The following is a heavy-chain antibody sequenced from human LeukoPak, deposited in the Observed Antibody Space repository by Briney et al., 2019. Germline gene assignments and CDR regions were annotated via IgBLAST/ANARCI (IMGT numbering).Heavy chain of an antibody. CDR1: GGTFSSYA. Sequence: ASVKVSCKASGGTFSSYAISWVRQAPGQGLEWMGRIIPIFGTANYAQKFQGRVTITTDESTSTAYMELSSLRSEDTAVYYCAREGFNYHDSSGEPWADYWGQGTLVTVSS. CDR3: AREGFNYHDSSGEPWADY. D-gene: IGHD3-22*01. CDR2: IIPIFGTA. V-gene: IGHV1-69*05. J-gene: IGHJ4*02.